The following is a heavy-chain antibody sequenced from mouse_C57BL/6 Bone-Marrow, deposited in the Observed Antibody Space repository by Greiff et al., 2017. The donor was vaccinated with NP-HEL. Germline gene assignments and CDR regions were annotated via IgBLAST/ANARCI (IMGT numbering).Heavy chain of an antibody. Sequence: VQLQQSGAELVRPGTSVKVSCKASGYAFTNYLIEWVKQRPGQGLEWIGVINPGSGGTNYNEKFKGKATLTADKSSSTAYMQLSSLTSEDSAVYFCARVDYYGSSGYAMDYWGQGTSVTVSS. J-gene: IGHJ4*01. V-gene: IGHV1-54*01. D-gene: IGHD1-1*01. CDR1: GYAFTNYL. CDR2: INPGSGGT. CDR3: ARVDYYGSSGYAMDY.